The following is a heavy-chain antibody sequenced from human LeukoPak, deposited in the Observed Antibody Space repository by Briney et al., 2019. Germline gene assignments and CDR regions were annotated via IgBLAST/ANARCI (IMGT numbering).Heavy chain of an antibody. V-gene: IGHV1-69*04. D-gene: IGHD5-18*01. CDR1: GGTFNIYG. Sequence: SVKVSCKASGGTFNIYGITWVRQAPGQALEWMGRIIPVRGKANYGQGFQDRLTITADRSTSTAYLDLRRLTSDDTAVYYCATSGYTSRFDHWGQGTLITVSS. CDR2: IIPVRGKA. J-gene: IGHJ4*02. CDR3: ATSGYTSRFDH.